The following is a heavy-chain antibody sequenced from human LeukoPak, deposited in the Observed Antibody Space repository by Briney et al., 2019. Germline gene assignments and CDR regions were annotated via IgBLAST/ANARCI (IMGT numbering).Heavy chain of an antibody. CDR3: AAYTIFGVAY. Sequence: SETLSLTCAVYGGSFSGYYWSWIRQPPGKGLEWIGEINHSGSTNYNPSLKSRVTISVDTSKNQFSLKVNSVSAADTAVYYCAAYTIFGVAYWGQGTLVAVSS. D-gene: IGHD3-3*01. CDR1: GGSFSGYY. J-gene: IGHJ4*02. V-gene: IGHV4-34*01. CDR2: INHSGST.